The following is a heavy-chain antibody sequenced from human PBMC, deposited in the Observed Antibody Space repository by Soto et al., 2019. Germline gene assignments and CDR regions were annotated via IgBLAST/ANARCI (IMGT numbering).Heavy chain of an antibody. J-gene: IGHJ4*02. Sequence: EVQLVESGGGLVKPGGSLRLSCAASGFTFSSQGMNWVRQAPGKGLEWVSFVSGSSSYTLYADSVKGRFTISRDNAKNSLYLQMSGLRAEDTAVYYCVRGGMVRGYDYWGQGTLVTVSS. D-gene: IGHD3-10*01. CDR1: GFTFSSQG. CDR3: VRGGMVRGYDY. V-gene: IGHV3-21*01. CDR2: VSGSSSYT.